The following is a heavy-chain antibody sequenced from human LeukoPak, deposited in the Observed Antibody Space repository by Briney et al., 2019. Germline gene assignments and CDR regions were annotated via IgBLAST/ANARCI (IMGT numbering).Heavy chain of an antibody. Sequence: GESLKISCKGSGYRFTNYWIGWVRQMPGKGLEWMGIIYPGDSDTRYSPSFQGQVTISADKSISTAYLQWSSLKASDTAMYYCARGRVDIVATRYNWFDPWGQGTLVIVSS. J-gene: IGHJ5*02. CDR1: GYRFTNYW. D-gene: IGHD5-12*01. CDR2: IYPGDSDT. CDR3: ARGRVDIVATRYNWFDP. V-gene: IGHV5-51*01.